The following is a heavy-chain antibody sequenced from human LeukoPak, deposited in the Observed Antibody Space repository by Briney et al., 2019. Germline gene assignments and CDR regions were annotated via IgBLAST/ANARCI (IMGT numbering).Heavy chain of an antibody. CDR3: ARGIRITMVRGVIPKLDY. CDR2: IDHSGST. D-gene: IGHD3-10*01. Sequence: KPSETLSLTCAVYGGSFSGYYWSWIRQPPGKGLEWIGEIDHSGSTNYNPSLKSRVTISVDTSKNQFSLKLSSVTAADTAVYYCARGIRITMVRGVIPKLDYWGQGTLVTVSS. CDR1: GGSFSGYY. V-gene: IGHV4-34*01. J-gene: IGHJ4*02.